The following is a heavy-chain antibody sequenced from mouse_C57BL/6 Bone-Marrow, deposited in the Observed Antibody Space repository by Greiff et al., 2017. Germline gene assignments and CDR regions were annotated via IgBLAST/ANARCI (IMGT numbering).Heavy chain of an antibody. CDR2: IYPRDGST. Sequence: QVQLQQSDAELVKPGASVKISCKVSGYTFTDHTIHWMKQRPEQGLEWIGYIYPRDGSTKYNEKFKGKATLTADKSSSTAYMQLNSLTSEDAAVYFCARSRVITTVVADFDDWGQGTTLTVSS. J-gene: IGHJ2*01. CDR1: GYTFTDHT. D-gene: IGHD1-1*01. V-gene: IGHV1-78*01. CDR3: ARSRVITTVVADFDD.